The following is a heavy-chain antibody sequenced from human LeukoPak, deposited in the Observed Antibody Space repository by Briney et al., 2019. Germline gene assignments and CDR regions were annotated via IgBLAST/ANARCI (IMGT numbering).Heavy chain of an antibody. Sequence: GGSLRLSCAASGFSFMNAWMIWVRQAPGKGLEWVGRIKSNADGGTPDYAAPARGRFTISRDDSKNTLYLQMNSLKTGDTAVYYCTTFYHEYSPYWGRGTLVTVSS. CDR1: GFSFMNAW. V-gene: IGHV3-15*01. J-gene: IGHJ4*02. CDR3: TTFYHEYSPY. CDR2: IKSNADGGTP. D-gene: IGHD2/OR15-2a*01.